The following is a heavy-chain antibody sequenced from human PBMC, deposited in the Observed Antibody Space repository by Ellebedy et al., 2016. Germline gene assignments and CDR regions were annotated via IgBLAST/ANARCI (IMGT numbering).Heavy chain of an antibody. V-gene: IGHV3-15*01. CDR2: IKSKVDGGTT. CDR1: GVTFSNAW. CDR3: THHMEGATWH. J-gene: IGHJ4*02. D-gene: IGHD1-26*01. Sequence: GESLKISCALSGVTFSNAWMSWVRQAPGKGLEWVGRIKSKVDGGTTDYAAPVTGRFIMSGDDSKNTFYLQMNSLKTEDTAVYYCTHHMEGATWHWGQGTLVTVSS.